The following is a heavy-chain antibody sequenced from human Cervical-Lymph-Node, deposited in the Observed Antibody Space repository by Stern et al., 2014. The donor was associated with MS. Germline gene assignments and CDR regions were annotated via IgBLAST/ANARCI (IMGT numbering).Heavy chain of an antibody. V-gene: IGHV3-48*02. CDR1: GFTFSSNT. CDR3: AAMGNTRGWTH. Sequence: EVQLLESGGGLVQPGGSLRLSCVVSGFTFSSNTMNWVRQAPGTGLEWLAFIIASGNEIHYAESLKVRFSIARDNDKNSLYLQINSLRDEDTAVYYCAAMGNTRGWTHWGQGTLVTVSS. J-gene: IGHJ4*02. CDR2: IIASGNEI. D-gene: IGHD6-19*01.